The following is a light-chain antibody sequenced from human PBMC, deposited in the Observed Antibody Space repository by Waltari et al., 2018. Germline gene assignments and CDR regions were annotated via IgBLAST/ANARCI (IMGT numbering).Light chain of an antibody. CDR1: SSDVGGYHF. Sequence: QSALTQPPSASGSPGPSVTISCTVTSSDVGGYHFVSWSQQNPGKAPKLMIYEVSKRPSGVPDRFSGSNSGNTASLTVSGLQAEDEADYYCSSYAGSNNLVFGGGTKLTVL. CDR2: EVS. V-gene: IGLV2-8*01. CDR3: SSYAGSNNLV. J-gene: IGLJ3*02.